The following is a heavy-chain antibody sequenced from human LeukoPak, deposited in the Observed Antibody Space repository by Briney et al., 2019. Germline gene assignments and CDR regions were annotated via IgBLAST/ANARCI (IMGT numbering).Heavy chain of an antibody. CDR3: ARQYYYDRSGYFDY. CDR1: GGSISRYY. J-gene: IGHJ4*02. D-gene: IGHD3-22*01. CDR2: IYYSGSA. V-gene: IGHV4-59*08. Sequence: SETLSLTCTVSGGSISRYYWSWIRQPPGKGLEWIGYIYYSGSANYNPSLKSRVTISVDTSKNQFSLQLSSVIAADTAVHYCARQYYYDRSGYFDYWGQGTLVTVSS.